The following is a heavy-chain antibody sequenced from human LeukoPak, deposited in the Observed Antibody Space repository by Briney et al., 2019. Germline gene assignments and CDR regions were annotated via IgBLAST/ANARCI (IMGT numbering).Heavy chain of an antibody. CDR3: ASALVRNRRYYYMDV. V-gene: IGHV1-46*01. J-gene: IGHJ6*03. CDR2: INPSGGST. D-gene: IGHD6-13*01. CDR1: GYTFTSYY. Sequence: GASVKVSCKASGYTFTSYYMHWVRQAPGQGLEWMGIINPSGGSTSYAQKFQGRVTMTRDMSTSTVYMELSSLRSEDTAVYYCASALVRNRRYYYMDVWGKGTTVTVSS.